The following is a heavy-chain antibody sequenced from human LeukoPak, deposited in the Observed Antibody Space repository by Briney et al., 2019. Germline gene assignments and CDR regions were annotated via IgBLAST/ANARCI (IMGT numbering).Heavy chain of an antibody. D-gene: IGHD3-3*01. J-gene: IGHJ5*02. CDR3: ARRGTRYYDFWCGAFDP. CDR1: GYSFTSYW. V-gene: IGHV5-51*01. Sequence: GESLKISCKGSGYSFTSYWIGWVRPMPGKGLEWMGIIYPGDSDTRYSPSFQVQVTISADKSISTAYLQWSSLKASDTAMYYCARRGTRYYDFWCGAFDPLGQGTLVTVSS. CDR2: IYPGDSDT.